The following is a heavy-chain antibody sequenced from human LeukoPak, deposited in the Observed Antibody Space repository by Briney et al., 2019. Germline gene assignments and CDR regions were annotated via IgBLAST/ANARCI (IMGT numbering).Heavy chain of an antibody. Sequence: PGGSLRLSCAASGFTFDDYGMSWVRQAPGKGLVWVSRSNNDGSTTNYADSVKGRFTISRDNAKNTLYLRMNSLRGEDTAVYYCVRALASPDDYWGQGTLVTVSS. CDR2: SNNDGSTT. CDR1: GFTFDDYG. J-gene: IGHJ4*02. CDR3: VRALASPDDY. V-gene: IGHV3-74*01.